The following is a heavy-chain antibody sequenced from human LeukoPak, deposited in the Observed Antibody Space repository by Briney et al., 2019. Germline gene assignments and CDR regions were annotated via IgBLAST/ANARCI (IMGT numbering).Heavy chain of an antibody. Sequence: PGGSLRLSCAAPGFTFSSYSLNWVRQASGKGLEWVSFISSSSITIYYADSVKGRFTISRDNAEKSLYLQMNSLRAEDTAVYYCARDRGGSYSAIDYWGQGTLVTVSS. V-gene: IGHV3-48*04. CDR3: ARDRGGSYSAIDY. D-gene: IGHD2-15*01. CDR1: GFTFSSYS. J-gene: IGHJ4*02. CDR2: ISSSSITI.